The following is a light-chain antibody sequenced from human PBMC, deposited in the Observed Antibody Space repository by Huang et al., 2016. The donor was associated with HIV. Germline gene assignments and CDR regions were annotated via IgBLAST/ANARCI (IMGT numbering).Light chain of an antibody. J-gene: IGKJ1*01. V-gene: IGKV1-12*01. CDR3: QQANSFPV. Sequence: DIQMPQSPSSVSASVGDRVTITCRASQGIGTWLAWYQQKPGKAPNLLIYAASSLQSGVPLRFSGRGSGTDFTLSISSLQPEDFATYYCQQANSFPVFGQGTKVEIK. CDR2: AAS. CDR1: QGIGTW.